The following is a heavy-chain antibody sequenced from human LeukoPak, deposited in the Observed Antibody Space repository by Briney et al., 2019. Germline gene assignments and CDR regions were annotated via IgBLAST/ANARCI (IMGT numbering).Heavy chain of an antibody. CDR1: GYSISSGYY. J-gene: IGHJ4*02. CDR3: ARAIAVAGFDY. V-gene: IGHV4-38-2*01. Sequence: PSETLSLTCAVSGYSISSGYYWGWIRQPPGKGLEWIGSIYHSGSTYYNPSLKSRVTISVDTSKKQFSLKLSSVTAVDTAVYYCARAIAVAGFDYWGQGTLVTVSS. D-gene: IGHD6-19*01. CDR2: IYHSGST.